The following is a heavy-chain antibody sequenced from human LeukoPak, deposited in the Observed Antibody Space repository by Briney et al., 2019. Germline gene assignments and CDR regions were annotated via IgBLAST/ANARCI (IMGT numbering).Heavy chain of an antibody. CDR1: GYSFSRYW. CDR2: IYPGDFDT. Sequence: GESLKISCKVYGYSFSRYWIGWVPQMPGKGLEWLGLIYPGDFDTSYSPSFQGRVTISSDESITTAYLQLSSLKASDSAMYYCARRRYRYGFDFWGQGTMVTVSS. J-gene: IGHJ3*01. CDR3: ARRRYRYGFDF. D-gene: IGHD5-18*01. V-gene: IGHV5-51*01.